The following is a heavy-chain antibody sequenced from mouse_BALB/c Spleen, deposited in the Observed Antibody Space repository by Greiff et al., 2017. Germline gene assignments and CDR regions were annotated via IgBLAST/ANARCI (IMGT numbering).Heavy chain of an antibody. D-gene: IGHD2-12*01. CDR1: GFTFNTYA. CDR3: VRGADDLAY. CDR2: IRSKSNNYAT. Sequence: VQLKQSGGGLVQPKGSLKLSCAASGFTFNTYAMNWVRQAPGKGLEWVARIRSKSNNYATYYADSVKDRFTISRDDSQSMLYLQMNNLKTEDTAMYYCVRGADDLAYWGQGTLVTVSA. V-gene: IGHV10-1*02. J-gene: IGHJ3*01.